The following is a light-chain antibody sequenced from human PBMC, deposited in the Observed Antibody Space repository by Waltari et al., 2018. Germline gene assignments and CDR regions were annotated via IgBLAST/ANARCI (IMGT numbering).Light chain of an antibody. J-gene: IGLJ3*02. CDR3: CSYAGADSLL. V-gene: IGLV2-8*01. Sequence: QSALTQPPSASGSLGQSVTISCTGTNNDVGAYQYASWYQQYPGKAPKLLIYDVTKRPSGVSDRFSGSKSGRTASLTVSGLQPEDEAIYSCCSYAGADSLLFGGGTKLTVL. CDR2: DVT. CDR1: NNDVGAYQY.